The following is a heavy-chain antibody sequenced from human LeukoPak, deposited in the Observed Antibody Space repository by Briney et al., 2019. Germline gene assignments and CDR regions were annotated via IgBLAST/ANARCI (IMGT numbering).Heavy chain of an antibody. CDR3: ARHQSLSDAFDI. Sequence: GESLQISCKGSGYSSSNYWIGWVRQMPGKGLEWMGLIYPGDSDTRYSPSFQGQVTISADKSISTAYLQWSSLKASDTAMYYCARHQSLSDAFDIWGQGTMVTVSS. CDR2: IYPGDSDT. V-gene: IGHV5-51*01. CDR1: GYSSSNYW. J-gene: IGHJ3*02.